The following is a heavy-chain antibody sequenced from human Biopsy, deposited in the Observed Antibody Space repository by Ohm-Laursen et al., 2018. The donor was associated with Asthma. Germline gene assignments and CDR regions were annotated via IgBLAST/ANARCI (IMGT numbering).Heavy chain of an antibody. CDR3: AKAREDIVVVVAVSDS. D-gene: IGHD2-15*01. Sequence: SLRLSCAASGFTFSSYTVSWVRQPPGKGLEWVSAISGSGGSTYYADSVKGRFTISRDNSKNTLHLQMNSLRAEDTAVYYCAKAREDIVVVVAVSDSWGQGTLVTASS. J-gene: IGHJ4*02. CDR2: ISGSGGST. CDR1: GFTFSSYT. V-gene: IGHV3-23*01.